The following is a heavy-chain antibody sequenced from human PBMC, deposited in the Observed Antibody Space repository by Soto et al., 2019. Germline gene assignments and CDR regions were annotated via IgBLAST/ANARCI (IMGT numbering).Heavy chain of an antibody. CDR1: GFTFSDYY. CDR2: ISSSGSTI. V-gene: IGHV3-11*01. D-gene: IGHD3-10*01. CDR3: ARDLGRMVRGVIQLNYYGMDV. J-gene: IGHJ6*02. Sequence: QVQLVESGGGLVKPGGSLRLSCVASGFTFSDYYMSWIRQAPGKGLEWVSYISSSGSTIYYADSVKGRFTISRDNAKNSLYLQMNSLRAEDTAVYYCARDLGRMVRGVIQLNYYGMDVWGQGTTVTVSS.